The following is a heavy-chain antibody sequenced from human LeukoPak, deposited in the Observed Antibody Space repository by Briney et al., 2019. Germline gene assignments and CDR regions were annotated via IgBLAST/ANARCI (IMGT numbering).Heavy chain of an antibody. J-gene: IGHJ4*02. CDR3: ARVRHGSGSFSLDY. D-gene: IGHD3-10*01. Sequence: PSETLCLTCTVSGGSISSYYWSWIRQPPGKGLEWIGYIYYSGSTNYNPSLKSRVTISVDTSKNQFSLKLSSVTAADTAVYYCARVRHGSGSFSLDYWGQGTLVTVSS. CDR2: IYYSGST. CDR1: GGSISSYY. V-gene: IGHV4-59*01.